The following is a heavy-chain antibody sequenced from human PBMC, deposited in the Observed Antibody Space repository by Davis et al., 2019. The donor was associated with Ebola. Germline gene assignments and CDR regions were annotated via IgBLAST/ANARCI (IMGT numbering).Heavy chain of an antibody. CDR3: ARVKGEYSSSTRWPLDY. CDR2: INHSGST. V-gene: IGHV4-34*01. Sequence: SETLSLTCAVYGGSFSGYYWSWIRQPPGKGLEWIGEINHSGSTNYNPSLKSRVTISVDTSKNQFSLKLSSVTAADTAVYYCARVKGEYSSSTRWPLDYWGQGTLVTVSS. D-gene: IGHD6-13*01. J-gene: IGHJ4*02. CDR1: GGSFSGYY.